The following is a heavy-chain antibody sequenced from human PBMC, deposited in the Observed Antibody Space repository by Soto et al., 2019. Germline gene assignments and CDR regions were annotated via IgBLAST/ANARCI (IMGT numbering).Heavy chain of an antibody. CDR2: IIVSHDRP. CDR1: GYTFTTHS. V-gene: IGHV1-3*01. Sequence: VQLVQSGTEVKEPGASVRVSCKASGYTFTTHSIHWARQAPGQGLEWMGWIIVSHDRPRYAPQFQGRLTFATDRIAATAYMRLTRLAPEDTAVYFWARDPGDGVRGDYWGQGT. J-gene: IGHJ4*02. CDR3: ARDPGDGVRGDY. D-gene: IGHD3-10*02.